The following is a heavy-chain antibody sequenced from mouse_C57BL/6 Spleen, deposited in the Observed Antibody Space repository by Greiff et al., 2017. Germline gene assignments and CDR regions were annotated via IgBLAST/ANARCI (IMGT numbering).Heavy chain of an antibody. V-gene: IGHV5-16*01. D-gene: IGHD1-1*01. Sequence: EVQRVESEGGLVQPGRSMKLSCTASGFTFSDYYMAWVRQVPEKGLEWVANINYDGSSTYYLDSLKSRFIISRDNAKNILYLQMSSLKSEDTATYYCAREDYGSSYWYFDVWGTGTTVTVSS. J-gene: IGHJ1*03. CDR1: GFTFSDYY. CDR3: AREDYGSSYWYFDV. CDR2: INYDGSST.